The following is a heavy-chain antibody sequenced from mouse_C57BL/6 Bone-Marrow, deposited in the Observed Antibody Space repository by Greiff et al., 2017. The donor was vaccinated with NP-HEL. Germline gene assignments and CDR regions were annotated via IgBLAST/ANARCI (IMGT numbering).Heavy chain of an antibody. CDR2: ISAGGSYT. D-gene: IGHD4-1*01. V-gene: IGHV5-4*01. CDR1: GFTFSSYA. CDR3: AREPGTRAMDY. J-gene: IGHJ4*01. Sequence: EVMLVESGGGLVKPGGSLKLSCAASGFTFSSYAMSWVRQTPEKRLEWVATISAGGSYTYYPDNVKGRFTISRDNAKNNLYLQMSHLKSEDTAMYYCAREPGTRAMDYWGQGTSVTVSS.